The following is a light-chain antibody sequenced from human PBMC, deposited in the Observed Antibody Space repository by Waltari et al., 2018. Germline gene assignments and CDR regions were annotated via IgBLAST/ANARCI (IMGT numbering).Light chain of an antibody. J-gene: IGLJ2*01. CDR1: SSDVGGYNY. CDR3: CSYAGSYTFGV. CDR2: EIN. V-gene: IGLV2-11*01. Sequence: QSALTQPRSVSGSPGQSVTISCTGTSSDVGGYNYVSWYQQPPGKAPKLIIYEINKRPSGVPDRFSGPKSGNTASLTISGLQAEDEADYYCCSYAGSYTFGVFGGGTKVTVL.